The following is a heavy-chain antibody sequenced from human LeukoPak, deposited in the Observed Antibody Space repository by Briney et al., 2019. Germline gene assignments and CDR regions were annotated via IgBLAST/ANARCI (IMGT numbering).Heavy chain of an antibody. D-gene: IGHD4-17*01. CDR3: ARAGGYGDANWFDP. V-gene: IGHV4-61*01. Sequence: PSETLSLTCTVSGGSVSSGSYYWSWIRQPPGKGLEWIGYIYYSGSTNYNPSLKSRVTISVDTSKNQFSLKPSSVTAADTAVYYCARAGGYGDANWFDPWGQGTLVTVSS. CDR2: IYYSGST. CDR1: GGSVSSGSYY. J-gene: IGHJ5*02.